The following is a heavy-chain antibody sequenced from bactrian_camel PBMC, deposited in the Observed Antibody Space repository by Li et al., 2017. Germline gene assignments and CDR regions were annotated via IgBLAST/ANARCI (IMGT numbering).Heavy chain of an antibody. V-gene: IGHV3S31*01. J-gene: IGHJ6*01. Sequence: VQLVESGGGLVQPGGSLRLSCAASGFTFSLYAMSWVRQAPGKGLEWVSSINSNGAFTYYTDSVKGRFSITRDNAKNTLSLQMNSLKPEDTAMYYCAASLGPSDEYWGPGWGFGYWGQGTQVTVS. CDR3: AASLGPSDEYWGPGWGFGY. CDR2: INSNGAFT. D-gene: IGHD1*01. CDR1: GFTFSLYA.